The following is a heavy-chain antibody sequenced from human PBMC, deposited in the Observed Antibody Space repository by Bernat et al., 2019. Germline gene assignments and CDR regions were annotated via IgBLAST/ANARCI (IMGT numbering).Heavy chain of an antibody. Sequence: EVQLVESGGGLVQPGGSLRLSCAASGFTFSSYWMCWVRQAPGKGLEWVANIKQDGSEKYYVDSVKARFTISRDNAKNSLYLQMNSLRAEDTAVYYCARVKSSNGWSPFDYWGQGTLVTVSS. D-gene: IGHD6-19*01. CDR3: ARVKSSNGWSPFDY. CDR2: IKQDGSEK. V-gene: IGHV3-7*01. CDR1: GFTFSSYW. J-gene: IGHJ4*02.